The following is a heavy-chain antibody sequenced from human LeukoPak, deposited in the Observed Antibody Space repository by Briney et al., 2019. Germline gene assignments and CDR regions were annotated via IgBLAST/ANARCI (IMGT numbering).Heavy chain of an antibody. J-gene: IGHJ1*01. CDR3: ARGGSSWSGYFQH. Sequence: GGSLRLSCAASGFTFSSYWMHWVCQAPGKGLVWVSRINSDGSSTTYADSVKGRFTISRDNAKNTLYLQMNSLRAEDTAVYYCARGGSSWSGYFQHWGQGTLVTVSS. D-gene: IGHD6-13*01. CDR2: INSDGSST. CDR1: GFTFSSYW. V-gene: IGHV3-74*01.